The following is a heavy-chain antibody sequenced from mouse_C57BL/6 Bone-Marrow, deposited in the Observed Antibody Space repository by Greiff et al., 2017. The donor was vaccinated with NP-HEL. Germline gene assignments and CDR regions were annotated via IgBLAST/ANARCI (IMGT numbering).Heavy chain of an antibody. D-gene: IGHD3-2*02. V-gene: IGHV1-55*01. J-gene: IGHJ2*01. CDR3: AREGDCSGYLGFDY. CDR1: GYTFTSYW. Sequence: QVQLRQSGAELVKPGASVKMSCKASGYTFTSYWITWVKQRPGQGLEWIGDIYPGSGSTNYNEKFKSKATLTVDTSSSTAYMQLSSLTSEDSAVYYCAREGDCSGYLGFDYWGQGTTLTVSS. CDR2: IYPGSGST.